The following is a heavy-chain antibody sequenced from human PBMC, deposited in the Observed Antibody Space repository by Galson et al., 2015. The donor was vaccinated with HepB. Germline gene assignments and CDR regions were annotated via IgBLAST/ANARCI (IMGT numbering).Heavy chain of an antibody. V-gene: IGHV4-39*07. D-gene: IGHD3-9*01. Sequence: SETLSLTCTVSGGSISTSSYYWGWLRQPPGKGLEWIGSIYYSGSTYYNPSLKSRDTISVDTSKNQFSLKLSSVTAADTAVYYCARALANYDILTGRRKPAGGFDTWGQGTMVTVSS. CDR2: IYYSGST. CDR1: GGSISTSSYY. CDR3: ARALANYDILTGRRKPAGGFDT. J-gene: IGHJ3*02.